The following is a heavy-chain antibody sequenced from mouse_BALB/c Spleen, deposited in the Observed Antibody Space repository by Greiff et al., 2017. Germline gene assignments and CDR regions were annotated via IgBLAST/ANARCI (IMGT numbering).Heavy chain of an antibody. V-gene: IGHV5-6-3*01. Sequence: EVMLVESGGGLVQPGGSLKLSCAASGFTFSSYGMSWVRQTPDKRLELVATINSNGGSTYYPDSVKGRFTISRDNAKNTLYLQMSSLKSEDTAMYYCARDPHYYGYDAMDYWGQGTSVTVSS. CDR1: GFTFSSYG. CDR2: INSNGGST. D-gene: IGHD1-2*01. J-gene: IGHJ4*01. CDR3: ARDPHYYGYDAMDY.